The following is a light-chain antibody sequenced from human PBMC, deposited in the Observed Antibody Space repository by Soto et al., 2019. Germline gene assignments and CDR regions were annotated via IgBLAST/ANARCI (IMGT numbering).Light chain of an antibody. CDR1: SSDVGGYNY. CDR2: DVT. CDR3: NSLCSSRTYA. V-gene: IGLV2-14*03. Sequence: QSALTQPASASGSPGQSVTISCTGTSSDVGGYNYVSWYQHHPGKAPELMIYDVTNRPSGVPKRFSGSKSGNTASLTISGLQAEGWAEYYRNSLCSSRTYAFGTGTQVTV. J-gene: IGLJ1*01.